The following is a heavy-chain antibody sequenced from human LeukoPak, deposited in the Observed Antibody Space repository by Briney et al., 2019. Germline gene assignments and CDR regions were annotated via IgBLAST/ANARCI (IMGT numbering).Heavy chain of an antibody. J-gene: IGHJ1*01. Sequence: ASVKVSCKASGYTFTAYYMHWVRQAPGQGLEWRGWISAYNGNTNYAQKLQGRVTMTTDTSTSTAYMELSSLRYEDTAVYYCASPLTGTTRSFQHWGQGTLVTVSS. CDR3: ASPLTGTTRSFQH. CDR2: ISAYNGNT. V-gene: IGHV1-18*04. CDR1: GYTFTAYY. D-gene: IGHD1-7*01.